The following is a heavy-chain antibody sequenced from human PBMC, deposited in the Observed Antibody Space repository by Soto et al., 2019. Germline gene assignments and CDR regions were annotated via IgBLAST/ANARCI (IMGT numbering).Heavy chain of an antibody. D-gene: IGHD6-6*01. CDR3: ARDWPDVVAARDAFDI. Sequence: QSQTLSLTCAISGDSVSSNSAAWNWIRQSPSRGLEWLGRTYYRSKWYNDYAVSVKSRITINPDTSKNQFSLQLNSVTPEDTAVYYCARDWPDVVAARDAFDIWGQGTMVTVSS. CDR2: TYYRSKWYN. V-gene: IGHV6-1*01. CDR1: GDSVSSNSAA. J-gene: IGHJ3*02.